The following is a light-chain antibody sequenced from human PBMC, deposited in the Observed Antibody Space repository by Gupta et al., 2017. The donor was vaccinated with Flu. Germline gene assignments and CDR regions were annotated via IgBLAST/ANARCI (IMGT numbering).Light chain of an antibody. Sequence: QTVVTQEPSFSVSPGGTVTLTCGLNSGSVSNSYYPSWYQQTPGQAPRPLIYNTNTRSSGVPDRFSGSILGNKAALTITGSQADEESDYYCVLYLGTGTWVFGGGTKLTVL. CDR2: NTN. V-gene: IGLV8-61*01. CDR3: VLYLGTGTWV. J-gene: IGLJ3*02. CDR1: SGSVSNSYY.